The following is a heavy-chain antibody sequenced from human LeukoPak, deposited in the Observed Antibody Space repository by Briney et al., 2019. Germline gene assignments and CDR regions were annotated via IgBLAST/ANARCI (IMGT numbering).Heavy chain of an antibody. CDR1: GYTFTGYY. Sequence: ASVKVSCKASGYTFTGYYMHWVRQAPGQGLEWMGWINPNSGGTNYAQKFQGRVTMTRDTSISTAYMELSSLRSEDTAVYYCATPSPFIVGATTFDYWGQETLVTVSS. CDR2: INPNSGGT. J-gene: IGHJ4*02. V-gene: IGHV1-2*02. CDR3: ATPSPFIVGATTFDY. D-gene: IGHD1-26*01.